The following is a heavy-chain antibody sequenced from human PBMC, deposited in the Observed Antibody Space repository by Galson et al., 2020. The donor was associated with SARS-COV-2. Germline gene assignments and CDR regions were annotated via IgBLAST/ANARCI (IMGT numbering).Heavy chain of an antibody. Sequence: SETLSLTCAVSGGSISSSNWWSWVRQPPGKGLEWIGEIYHSGSTNYNPSLKSRVTISVDKSKNQFSLKLSSVTAADTAVYYCASMYSSSASPNDYWGQGTLVTVSS. D-gene: IGHD6-6*01. CDR3: ASMYSSSASPNDY. V-gene: IGHV4-4*02. CDR2: IYHSGST. CDR1: GGSISSSNW. J-gene: IGHJ4*02.